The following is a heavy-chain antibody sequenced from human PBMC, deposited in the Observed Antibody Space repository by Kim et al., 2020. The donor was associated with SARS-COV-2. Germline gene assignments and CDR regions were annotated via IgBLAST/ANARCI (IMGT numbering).Heavy chain of an antibody. V-gene: IGHV3-21*04. CDR3: ARVLGFGELPYYYYYYGMDD. CDR1: GFTFSSYS. D-gene: IGHD3-10*01. Sequence: GGSLRLSCAASGFTFSSYSMNWVRQAPGKGLEWVSSIISSSSYIYYADSVKVRFTISRDNAKNSLYLQMNSLRAEDTAVYYCARVLGFGELPYYYYYYGMDDWGQGPTVTISS. CDR2: IISSSSYI. J-gene: IGHJ6*01.